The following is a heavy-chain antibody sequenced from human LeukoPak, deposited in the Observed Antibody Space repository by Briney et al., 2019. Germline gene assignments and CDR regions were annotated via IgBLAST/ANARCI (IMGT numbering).Heavy chain of an antibody. CDR2: IKQDESEK. CDR1: GFTFTNYW. V-gene: IGHV3-7*01. D-gene: IGHD6-6*01. J-gene: IGHJ4*02. Sequence: GGSLRLSCAASGFTFTNYWMSWVRQAPGKGLERVANIKQDESEKHYVDSLKGRFTFSRDNAKNSLYLQMNSLRVEDTAIYYCARIGYSSSSFDYWGQGTLVTVSS. CDR3: ARIGYSSSSFDY.